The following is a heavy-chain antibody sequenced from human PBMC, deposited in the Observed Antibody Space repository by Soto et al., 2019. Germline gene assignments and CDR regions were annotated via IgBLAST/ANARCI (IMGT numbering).Heavy chain of an antibody. CDR3: ARHEKVESSSGLATIDY. Sequence: SSETLSLTCTVSGGSISSSSYYWGWIRQPPGKGLEWIGSIYYSGSTYYNPSLKSRVTISVDTSKNQFSLKLSSVTAADTAVYYCARHEKVESSSGLATIDYWGQGTLVTVSS. CDR1: GGSISSSSYY. V-gene: IGHV4-39*01. CDR2: IYYSGST. D-gene: IGHD6-6*01. J-gene: IGHJ4*02.